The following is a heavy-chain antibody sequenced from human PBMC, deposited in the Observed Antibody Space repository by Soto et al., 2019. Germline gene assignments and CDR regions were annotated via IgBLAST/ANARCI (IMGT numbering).Heavy chain of an antibody. Sequence: GGSLRLSCAASGFTFSSYSINWVRQAPGKWLEWVSSISSYSTYIYYGDSVKGRFTISRDNAKNSLSLQMNSLRAEDTAVYYCARLYGSGRTYYFDYWGQGSLVTVLL. V-gene: IGHV3-21*01. J-gene: IGHJ4*02. CDR2: ISSYSTYI. CDR3: ARLYGSGRTYYFDY. CDR1: GFTFSSYS. D-gene: IGHD3-10*01.